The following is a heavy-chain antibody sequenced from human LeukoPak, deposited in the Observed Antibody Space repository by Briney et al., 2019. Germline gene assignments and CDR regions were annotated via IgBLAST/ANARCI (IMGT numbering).Heavy chain of an antibody. V-gene: IGHV4-61*02. Sequence: PSETLSLTCTVSGGSISSGNYYWSWIRQPAGKGLEWIGRIYSSGSARYTPSLKSRVTISVDTSKNQLSLNLRSVTASDTAVYYCARAPMATIPWYFDLWGRGTLVTVSS. J-gene: IGHJ2*01. CDR1: GGSISSGNYY. CDR3: ARAPMATIPWYFDL. D-gene: IGHD5-24*01. CDR2: IYSSGSA.